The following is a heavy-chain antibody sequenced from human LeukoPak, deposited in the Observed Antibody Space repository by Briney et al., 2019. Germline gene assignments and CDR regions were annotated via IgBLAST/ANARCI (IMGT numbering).Heavy chain of an antibody. D-gene: IGHD2-2*01. V-gene: IGHV1-18*01. CDR1: GCTFTSYG. CDR3: ARVHSYCSSTSCLDY. J-gene: IGHJ4*02. Sequence: ASVTVSCKASGCTFTSYGISWVRQAPGQGLEWMGWISAYNGNSNYAQKFQGRVTMTTDTSTSTGYMELRSLRSDDTAVYYCARVHSYCSSTSCLDYWGQGTLVTVSS. CDR2: ISAYNGNS.